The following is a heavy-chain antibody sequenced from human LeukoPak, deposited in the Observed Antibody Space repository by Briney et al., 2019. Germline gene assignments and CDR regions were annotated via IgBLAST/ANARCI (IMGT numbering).Heavy chain of an antibody. Sequence: KPSETLSLTCSVSGGSISDYYWSWIRQPPGKGLEWIGNIYYSGNTNYNPSLKSRVTISVDTSKSQFSLSLSSVTAADTAVYYCVRGGYTSGWYYFDYWGQGTLVTVSS. CDR1: GGSISDYY. CDR3: VRGGYTSGWYYFDY. J-gene: IGHJ4*02. V-gene: IGHV4-59*01. D-gene: IGHD6-19*01. CDR2: IYYSGNT.